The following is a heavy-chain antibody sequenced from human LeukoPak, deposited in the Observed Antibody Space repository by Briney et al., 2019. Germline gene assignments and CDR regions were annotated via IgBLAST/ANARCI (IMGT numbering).Heavy chain of an antibody. V-gene: IGHV3-30*18. J-gene: IGHJ4*02. Sequence: GGSLRLSSAASGFTFSSYGMHWVRQAPGKGLEWEAVISYDGSNKYYADSVKGRFTISRDNSKNTLYLQMNSLRAEDTAVYYCAKDTQLELPDYWGQGTLVTVSS. D-gene: IGHD1-7*01. CDR2: ISYDGSNK. CDR1: GFTFSSYG. CDR3: AKDTQLELPDY.